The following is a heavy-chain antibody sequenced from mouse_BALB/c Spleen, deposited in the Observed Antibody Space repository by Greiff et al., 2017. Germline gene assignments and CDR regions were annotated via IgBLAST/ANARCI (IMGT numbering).Heavy chain of an antibody. CDR1: GFAFSSYD. D-gene: IGHD2-14*01. CDR3: ARHHYRYDDEYDFDY. Sequence: EVKLVESGGGLVKPGGSLKLSCAASGFAFSSYDMSWVRQTPEKRLEWVAYISSGGGSTYYPDTVKGRFTISRDNAKNTLYLQMSSLKSEATAMYYCARHHYRYDDEYDFDYWGQGTTLTVSS. V-gene: IGHV5-12-1*01. J-gene: IGHJ2*01. CDR2: ISSGGGST.